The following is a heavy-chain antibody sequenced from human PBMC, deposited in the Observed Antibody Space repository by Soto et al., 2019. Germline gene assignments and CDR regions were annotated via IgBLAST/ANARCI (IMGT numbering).Heavy chain of an antibody. Sequence: QVQLVESGGGVVQPGRSLRLSCAGSGFIFSGYGMHWVRQAPGKGLEWVAVIWYDGSNENYADSVKGRFTISRDNSKNTWYLQMNSLRAEDTAVYYCTRRFSDGWDSDYWGQGTLVTVSS. V-gene: IGHV3-33*01. J-gene: IGHJ4*02. CDR2: IWYDGSNE. D-gene: IGHD6-19*01. CDR1: GFIFSGYG. CDR3: TRRFSDGWDSDY.